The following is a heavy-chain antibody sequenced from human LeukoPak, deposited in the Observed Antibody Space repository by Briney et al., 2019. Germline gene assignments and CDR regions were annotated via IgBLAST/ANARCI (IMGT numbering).Heavy chain of an antibody. J-gene: IGHJ3*02. CDR1: GYTFTSYG. CDR2: ISAYNGNT. CDR3: ARAIAVAGTSDAFDI. V-gene: IGHV1-18*01. Sequence: GASVKVSCKASGYTFTSYGISWVRQAPGQGLEWMGWISAYNGNTNYAQKLQGRVTMTTDTSTSTAYMELRSLRSDDTAVYYCARAIAVAGTSDAFDIWGQGTMVTVSS. D-gene: IGHD6-19*01.